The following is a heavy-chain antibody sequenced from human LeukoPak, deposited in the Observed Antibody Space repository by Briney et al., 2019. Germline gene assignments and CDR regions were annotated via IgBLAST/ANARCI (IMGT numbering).Heavy chain of an antibody. CDR3: AREVGGYSSSWYGDYFDH. CDR2: IHYSGST. Sequence: PSETLSLTCTVSGGSISSYYWSWIRQPPGKGLEWIGYIHYSGSTNYNPSLKSRVTISVDTSKNQFSLKLSSVTAADTAVYYCAREVGGYSSSWYGDYFDHWGQGTLVTVSS. D-gene: IGHD6-13*01. CDR1: GGSISSYY. J-gene: IGHJ4*02. V-gene: IGHV4-59*01.